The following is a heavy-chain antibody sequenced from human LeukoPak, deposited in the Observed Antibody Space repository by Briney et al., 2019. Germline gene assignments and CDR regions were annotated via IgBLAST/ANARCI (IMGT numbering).Heavy chain of an antibody. D-gene: IGHD4-17*01. V-gene: IGHV4-30-4*08. CDR2: IYYSGST. CDR1: GGSIRSSYYY. CDR3: AGVTRYYFDY. Sequence: SETLSLTCTVSGGSIRSSYYYWGWIRQPPGKGLEWIGYIYYSGSTYYNPSLKSRVTISVDTSKNQFSLKLSSVTAADTAVYYCAGVTRYYFDYWGQGTLVTVSS. J-gene: IGHJ4*02.